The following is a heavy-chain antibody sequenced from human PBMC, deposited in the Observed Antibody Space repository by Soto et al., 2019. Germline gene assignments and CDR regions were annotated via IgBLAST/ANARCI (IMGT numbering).Heavy chain of an antibody. V-gene: IGHV3-74*01. CDR3: ARGIQYRYGMDV. Sequence: PGGSLRLSCAAAGFTFTNYWMHWVRQAPGKGLVWVSRINGDGSNAFYADSVKGRFTISRDNAKNTVYLQMNSLRAEDTAIYYCARGIQYRYGMDVWAQGTTVTVSS. CDR1: GFTFTNYW. D-gene: IGHD4-4*01. J-gene: IGHJ6*02. CDR2: INGDGSNA.